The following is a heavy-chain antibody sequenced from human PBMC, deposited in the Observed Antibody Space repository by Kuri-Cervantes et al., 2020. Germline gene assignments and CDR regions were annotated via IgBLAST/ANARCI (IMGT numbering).Heavy chain of an antibody. V-gene: IGHV3-13*01. Sequence: LSLTCAASGFTFSNYGMHWVGQRTGKGLEGVSSIRFPGDTHYPDSVKGRFTISRDNSKNTLYLQMNSLRAEDTAVYYFARSPRILGDFWCGYYNPWGQGTMVTVSS. D-gene: IGHD3-3*01. J-gene: IGHJ5*02. CDR1: GFTFSNYG. CDR2: IRFPGDT. CDR3: ARSPRILGDFWCGYYNP.